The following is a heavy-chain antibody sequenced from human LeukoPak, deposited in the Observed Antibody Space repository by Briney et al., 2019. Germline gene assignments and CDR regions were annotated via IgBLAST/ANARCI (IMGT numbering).Heavy chain of an antibody. CDR1: GGSFSGCY. D-gene: IGHD2-15*01. J-gene: IGHJ6*02. Sequence: SETLSLTCAVYGGSFSGCYWSWIRQPPGKGLEWIGEINHSGSTNYNPSLKSRVTISVDTSKNQFSLKLSSVTAADTAVYYCARVIDIVAHYGMDVWGQGTTVTVSS. CDR3: ARVIDIVAHYGMDV. CDR2: INHSGST. V-gene: IGHV4-34*01.